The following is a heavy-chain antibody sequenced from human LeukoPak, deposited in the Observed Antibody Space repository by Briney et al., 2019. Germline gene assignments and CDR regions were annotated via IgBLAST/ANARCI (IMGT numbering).Heavy chain of an antibody. V-gene: IGHV6-1*01. J-gene: IGHJ4*02. Sequence: QTLSLTCAISGDSVSSNIAAWNWIRQSPSRGLEWLGRTYYRFKWYNDYAISVKSRLTINPDSSKNQFSLQLNSVTPEDSAVYYCARVSPYSNYETGSYYFDYWGQGTLVTVSS. CDR2: TYYRFKWYN. CDR3: ARVSPYSNYETGSYYFDY. D-gene: IGHD4-11*01. CDR1: GDSVSSNIAA.